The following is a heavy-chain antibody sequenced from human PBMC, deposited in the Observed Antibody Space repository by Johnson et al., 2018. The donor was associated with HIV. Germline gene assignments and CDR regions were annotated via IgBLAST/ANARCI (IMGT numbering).Heavy chain of an antibody. D-gene: IGHD6-6*01. Sequence: VQLVESGGGVVQPGRSLRLSCAASGFTFSSYGMHWVRQAPGKGLEWVAGMWYDGTKKNYADSVKGRFTISRDNSKNTLQLQMNSLRAEDTAVYYCASYSSSDAFDIWGQGTMVTVSS. CDR3: ASYSSSDAFDI. CDR1: GFTFSSYG. V-gene: IGHV3-33*01. CDR2: MWYDGTKK. J-gene: IGHJ3*02.